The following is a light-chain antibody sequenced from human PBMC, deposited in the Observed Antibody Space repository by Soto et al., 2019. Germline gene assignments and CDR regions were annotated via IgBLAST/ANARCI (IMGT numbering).Light chain of an antibody. J-gene: IGLJ1*01. Sequence: QSVLTQPASVSASPGQSIFISCTGTSEDIGAYDYVSWYQQHPGKAPKLILYAVNDRPSGVSSRFSGSKSGNTASLTISGGQPDDEADYYCSSYRSSDTLEVFGTGTKVTVL. CDR2: AVN. CDR3: SSYRSSDTLEV. CDR1: SEDIGAYDY. V-gene: IGLV2-14*01.